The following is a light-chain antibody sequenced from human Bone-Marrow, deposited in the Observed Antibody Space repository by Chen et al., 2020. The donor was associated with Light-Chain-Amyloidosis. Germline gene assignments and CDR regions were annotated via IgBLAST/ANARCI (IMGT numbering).Light chain of an antibody. CDR2: EDN. CDR1: GGSIASNY. CDR3: QSYDSTNRV. J-gene: IGLJ3*02. Sequence: NFMLTQPHSVSESPGKTVIISCTRSGGSIASNYVQWYQQRPGSAPTTVIYEDNQRPSGVPDRFSGSIDSSSNSASLSISGLKTEDGADYDCQSYDSTNRVFGGGTKLTVL. V-gene: IGLV6-57*03.